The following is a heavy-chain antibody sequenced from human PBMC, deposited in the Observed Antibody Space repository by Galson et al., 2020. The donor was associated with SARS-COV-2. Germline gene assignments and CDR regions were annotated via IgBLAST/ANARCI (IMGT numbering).Heavy chain of an antibody. D-gene: IGHD1-7*01. V-gene: IGHV3-23*01. CDR3: AKGIEGELSFDF. J-gene: IGHJ4*02. CDR1: GFRFNAFA. CDR2: ISERGDRT. Sequence: GGSLRLYCAASGFRFNAFAMAWVRQAPGKGLDWVSVISERGDRTYYADSVKGRFTISRDDSNNTLYLQMNSLRVEDTAIYYCAKGIEGELSFDFWGQGTLVTVS.